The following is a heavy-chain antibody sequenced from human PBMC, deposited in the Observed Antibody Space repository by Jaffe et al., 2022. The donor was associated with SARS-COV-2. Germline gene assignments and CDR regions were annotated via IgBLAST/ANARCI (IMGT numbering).Heavy chain of an antibody. Sequence: EVQLVESGGGLVQPGRSLRLSCTASGFTFGDYAMSWFRQAPGKGLEWVGFIRSKAYGGTTEYAASVKGRFTISRDDSKSIAYLQMNSLKTEDTAVYYCTRARVGATEGSWFDPWGQGTLVTVSS. CDR3: TRARVGATEGSWFDP. CDR1: GFTFGDYA. D-gene: IGHD1-26*01. CDR2: IRSKAYGGTT. J-gene: IGHJ5*02. V-gene: IGHV3-49*03.